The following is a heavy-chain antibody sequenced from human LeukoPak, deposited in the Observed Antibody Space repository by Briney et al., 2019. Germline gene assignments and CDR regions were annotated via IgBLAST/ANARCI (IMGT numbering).Heavy chain of an antibody. Sequence: PGGSLRLSCAATGFAFSSYAMSWVRQAPGKGLEWVSAISGSGGSTYYADSVKGRFTISRDNSKNTLYLQMNSLRAEDTAVYYCAKSANARPTTLDYWGQGTLVTVSP. J-gene: IGHJ4*02. CDR3: AKSANARPTTLDY. CDR1: GFAFSSYA. D-gene: IGHD5-12*01. V-gene: IGHV3-23*01. CDR2: ISGSGGST.